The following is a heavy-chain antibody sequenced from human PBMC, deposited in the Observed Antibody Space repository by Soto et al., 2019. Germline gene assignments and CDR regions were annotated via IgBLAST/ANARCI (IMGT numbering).Heavy chain of an antibody. J-gene: IGHJ4*02. D-gene: IGHD5-12*01. CDR1: GYTFINYH. CDR3: AKAPRGEMATD. V-gene: IGHV1-18*01. Sequence: QVQLVQSGGEVKKPGASVTVSCKASGYTFINYHITWVRQAPGQGLEWMAWINTYNGMTDYAQRFQGRVTMARDTSTSTAYMERRVLGSDDTAVYFCAKAPRGEMATDWGQGTVVTVSS. CDR2: INTYNGMT.